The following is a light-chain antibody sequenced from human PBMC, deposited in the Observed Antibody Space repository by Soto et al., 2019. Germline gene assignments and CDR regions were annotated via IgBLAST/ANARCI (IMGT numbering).Light chain of an antibody. CDR1: SSDIGGYNY. J-gene: IGLJ1*01. CDR3: CLYTGTNMPSG. V-gene: IGLV2-8*01. CDR2: EVI. Sequence: QSALTQPPSASGFPGQSIIISCTGTSSDIGGYNYVSWYQQHPGKAPKLMIYEVIKRPSGVPDRFSGSRSGNTASLTVSGLQPEDEADYYCCLYTGTNMPSGFGAETKV.